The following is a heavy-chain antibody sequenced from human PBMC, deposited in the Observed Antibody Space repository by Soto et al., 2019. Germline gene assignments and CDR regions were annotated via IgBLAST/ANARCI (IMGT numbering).Heavy chain of an antibody. CDR2: ISGSGDST. CDR1: GFTFSNYA. V-gene: IGHV3-23*01. D-gene: IGHD2-2*01. J-gene: IGHJ5*02. Sequence: SLRLSCAASGFTFSNYAMSWVRQAPGKGLEWVSAISGSGDSTYYADSVKGRFTISRDNSKNTLYLQMNSLRAEDTAVYYCAKRGLGYCSTTSCRGRWFDPWGQGTLVTVSS. CDR3: AKRGLGYCSTTSCRGRWFDP.